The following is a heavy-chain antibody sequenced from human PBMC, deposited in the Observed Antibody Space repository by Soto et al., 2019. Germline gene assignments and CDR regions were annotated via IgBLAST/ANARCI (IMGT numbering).Heavy chain of an antibody. V-gene: IGHV4-39*01. D-gene: IGHD2-15*01. CDR3: ARHENILLLADATAFDI. Sequence: QLQLQESGPGLVKPSETLSLTCSVSGGSISSSSHFWGWIRQPPGKGLEWIGTIYYSGNAYFHPSLKSRVTISVDTSKNQFSLKLSSVTAADTAVYYCARHENILLLADATAFDIWGQRTMVTVSS. J-gene: IGHJ3*02. CDR2: IYYSGNA. CDR1: GGSISSSSHF.